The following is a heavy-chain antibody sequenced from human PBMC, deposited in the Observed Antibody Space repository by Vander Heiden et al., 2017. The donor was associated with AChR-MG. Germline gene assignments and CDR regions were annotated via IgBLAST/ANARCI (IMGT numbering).Heavy chain of an antibody. CDR1: GGSISSYY. D-gene: IGHD1-26*01. Sequence: QVQLQESGPGLVKPSETLSLTCTVPGGSISSYYWSWIRQPPGKGLEWIGYIYYSGSTNYNPSLKSRVTISVDTSKNQFSLKLSSVTAADTAVYYCARENSGSYYHLWGQGTMVTVSS. CDR2: IYYSGST. J-gene: IGHJ3*01. CDR3: ARENSGSYYHL. V-gene: IGHV4-59*01.